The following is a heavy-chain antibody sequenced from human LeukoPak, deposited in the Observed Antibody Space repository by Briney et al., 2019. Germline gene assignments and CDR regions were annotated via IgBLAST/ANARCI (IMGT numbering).Heavy chain of an antibody. Sequence: GGSLRLSCAASGFTFDDYAMHWVRQAPGKGLEWVSRISGDGGSTYYADSVKGRFTISRDNSKNSLYLQMNSLRTEDTALYYCAKDRYDILTGGFDYWGQGTLVTVSS. CDR2: ISGDGGST. D-gene: IGHD3-9*01. V-gene: IGHV3-43*02. CDR1: GFTFDDYA. CDR3: AKDRYDILTGGFDY. J-gene: IGHJ4*02.